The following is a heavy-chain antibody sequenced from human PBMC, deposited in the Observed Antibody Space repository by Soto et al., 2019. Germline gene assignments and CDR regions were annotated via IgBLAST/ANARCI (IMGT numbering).Heavy chain of an antibody. J-gene: IGHJ5*02. CDR3: AKGGYDSPFDP. CDR2: IRASGDTT. V-gene: IGHV3-23*01. Sequence: EVQVLESGGDLVQPGGSLRLSCATSGFTFTTYSMTWARQAPGKGLEWVSLIRASGDTTYYADSVKGRFTISRDNSKKTVYLQLNGLRAEDTAVYYCAKGGYDSPFDPWGQGTLVTVSS. CDR1: GFTFTTYS. D-gene: IGHD3-22*01.